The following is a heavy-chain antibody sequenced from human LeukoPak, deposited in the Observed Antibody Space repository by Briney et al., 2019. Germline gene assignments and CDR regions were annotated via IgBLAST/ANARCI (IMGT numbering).Heavy chain of an antibody. Sequence: ASVKVSCKASGYTFSSYGISWVRQAPGQGLEWMGWINAYNSNTNYAQKIQGRVTMTTGTSTSTAYMELRSLRSDDSAVYYCARDGSGTWNDYWGQGTLVTVSS. D-gene: IGHD3-10*01. V-gene: IGHV1-18*01. CDR1: GYTFSSYG. J-gene: IGHJ4*02. CDR2: INAYNSNT. CDR3: ARDGSGTWNDY.